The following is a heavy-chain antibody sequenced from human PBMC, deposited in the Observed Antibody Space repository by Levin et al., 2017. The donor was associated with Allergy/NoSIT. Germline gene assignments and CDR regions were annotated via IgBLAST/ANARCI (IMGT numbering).Heavy chain of an antibody. J-gene: IGHJ4*02. CDR3: ARDMKSDGIWNLDY. CDR2: IIASGGGA. CDR1: GFTVSTYT. Sequence: ETLSLTCAASGFTVSTYTMTWVRQAPGKGLEWVSVIIASGGGAYYADSVKGRFTISRDDAKNTVFLQMNSLRGEDTALYYCARDMKSDGIWNLDYWGQGALVTVSA. V-gene: IGHV3-23*01. D-gene: IGHD1-1*01.